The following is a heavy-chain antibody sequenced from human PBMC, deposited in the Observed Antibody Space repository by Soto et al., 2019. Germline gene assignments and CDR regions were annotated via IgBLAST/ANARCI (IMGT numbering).Heavy chain of an antibody. CDR2: INSDGTTT. CDR1: GFTFNNFW. J-gene: IGHJ4*02. CDR3: VRDIR. Sequence: EVQLVESGGGLVQPGGSLRLSCAASGFTFNNFWMYWVRQTPEKGLVWVSGINSDGTTTIYADSVKGRFTISRDNAKNTLYLGMNSLTVEDTAIYYCVRDIRWGQGTLVTVSS. V-gene: IGHV3-74*01.